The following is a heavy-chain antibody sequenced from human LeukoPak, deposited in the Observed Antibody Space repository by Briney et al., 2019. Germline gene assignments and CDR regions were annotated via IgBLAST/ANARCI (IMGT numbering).Heavy chain of an antibody. J-gene: IGHJ4*02. CDR2: INHSGST. CDR1: GFTFTYYW. Sequence: GSLRLSCAASGFTFTYYWMHWVRQAPGKGLEWIGEINHSGSTNYNPSLKSRVTISVDTSKNQFSLKLSSVTAADTAVFYCARENSGSYREFDYWGQGTLVTVSS. CDR3: ARENSGSYREFDY. V-gene: IGHV4-34*01. D-gene: IGHD1-26*01.